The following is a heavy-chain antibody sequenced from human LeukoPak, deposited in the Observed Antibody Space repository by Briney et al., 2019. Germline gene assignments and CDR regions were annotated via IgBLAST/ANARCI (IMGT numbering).Heavy chain of an antibody. J-gene: IGHJ2*01. CDR1: GGSISSGGYY. D-gene: IGHD2-21*02. V-gene: IGHV4-31*03. Sequence: SETLSLTCTVSGGSISSGGYYWSWIRQHPGKGLEWIGYIYYSGSTDYNPSLKSRVTISVDTSKNQFSLKLSSVTAADTAVYYCARDGAYCGGDCYRYFDLWGRGTLVTVSS. CDR3: ARDGAYCGGDCYRYFDL. CDR2: IYYSGST.